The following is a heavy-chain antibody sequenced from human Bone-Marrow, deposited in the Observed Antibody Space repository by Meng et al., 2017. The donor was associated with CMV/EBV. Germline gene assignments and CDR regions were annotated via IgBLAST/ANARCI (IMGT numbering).Heavy chain of an antibody. CDR3: ARGALSVVVIAIPCDAFDI. Sequence: SLKISCAASGYTFDDYAMHWVRQAPGRGLEWVSGISWNSGSIGYGESVKGRFTMSRDNAKNSLYLQMNSLRTEDTALYYCARGALSVVVIAIPCDAFDIWGQGTMVTVSS. D-gene: IGHD2-21*01. V-gene: IGHV3-9*01. CDR1: GYTFDDYA. CDR2: ISWNSGSI. J-gene: IGHJ3*02.